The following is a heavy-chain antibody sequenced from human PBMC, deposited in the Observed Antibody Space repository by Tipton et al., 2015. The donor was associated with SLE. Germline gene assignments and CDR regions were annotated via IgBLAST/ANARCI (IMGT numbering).Heavy chain of an antibody. J-gene: IGHJ3*02. Sequence: GSLRLSCAASGFTFSSYSMNWVRQAPGKGLEWVSSISSSSSTIYYADSVKGRFTISRDNAKNSLYLQMNSLRAEDTAVYYCARDKEGYCSGGSCDAFDIWGQGTMVTVSS. CDR1: GFTFSSYS. CDR2: ISSSSSTI. V-gene: IGHV3-48*01. D-gene: IGHD2-15*01. CDR3: ARDKEGYCSGGSCDAFDI.